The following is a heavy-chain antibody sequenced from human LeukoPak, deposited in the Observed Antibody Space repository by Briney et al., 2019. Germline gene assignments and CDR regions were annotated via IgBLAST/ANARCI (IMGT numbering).Heavy chain of an antibody. CDR1: GGSISSGGYY. Sequence: PSETLSLTCTVSGGSISSGGYYRSWICQHPGKGLEWIGYIYYSGSTYYNPSLKSRVTISVDTSKNQFSLKLSSVTAADTAVYYCARGPLTLRSVLNPHVDIWGQGTMVTVSS. D-gene: IGHD3-10*02. V-gene: IGHV4-31*03. CDR2: IYYSGST. CDR3: ARGPLTLRSVLNPHVDI. J-gene: IGHJ3*02.